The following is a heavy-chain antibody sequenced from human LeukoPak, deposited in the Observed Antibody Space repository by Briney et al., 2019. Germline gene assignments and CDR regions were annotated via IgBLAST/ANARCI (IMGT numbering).Heavy chain of an antibody. CDR3: AGGDCTNGVCYTPYGMDV. CDR1: RLTFSSYA. Sequence: PGGSLCLSCAASRLTFSSYAMSWVRQAPGKGLEWVSALSGSGGSTYYADSVKGRFTISRDNSKHPLFLQMNSLRAEDTALYYCAGGDCTNGVCYTPYGMDVWGQGTTVTVSS. V-gene: IGHV3-23*01. CDR2: LSGSGGST. J-gene: IGHJ6*02. D-gene: IGHD2-8*01.